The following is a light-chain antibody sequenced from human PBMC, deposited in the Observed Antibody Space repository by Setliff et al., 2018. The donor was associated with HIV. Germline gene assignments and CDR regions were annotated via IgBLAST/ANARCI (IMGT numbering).Light chain of an antibody. CDR1: SSNIGAYE. CDR2: GNN. V-gene: IGLV1-40*01. Sequence: SVLTQPPSVSGAPGQRITISCTGSSSNIGAYEVHWYQQLPITAPKLLIYGNNLWPSGVPDRFSGSESGTAASLAITGLQPEDEGDYYCQSYDSLSGSRVFGTGTKVPV. J-gene: IGLJ1*01. CDR3: QSYDSLSGSRV.